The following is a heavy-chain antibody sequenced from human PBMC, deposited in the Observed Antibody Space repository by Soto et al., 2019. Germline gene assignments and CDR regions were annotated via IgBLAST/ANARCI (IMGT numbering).Heavy chain of an antibody. CDR1: GFTFSSYG. Sequence: PGGSLRLSCAASGFTFSSYGMHWVRQAPGKGLEWVAVISYDGSNKYYADSVKGRFTISRDNSKNTLYLQMNSLRAEDTAVYYCAKDCIAVGSYGMDVWGQGTTVTVSS. D-gene: IGHD6-19*01. CDR3: AKDCIAVGSYGMDV. CDR2: ISYDGSNK. V-gene: IGHV3-30*18. J-gene: IGHJ6*02.